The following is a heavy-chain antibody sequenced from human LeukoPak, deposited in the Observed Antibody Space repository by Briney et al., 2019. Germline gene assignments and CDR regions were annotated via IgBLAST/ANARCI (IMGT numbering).Heavy chain of an antibody. CDR1: GFTFSSYW. CDR3: ARTTVRGGYLIGY. V-gene: IGHV3-30*03. CDR2: ISYDGSNK. Sequence: GGSLRLSCVVSGFTFSSYWMSWVRQAPGKGLEWVAIISYDGSNKYCADSVRGRFTISRDNSKNTLYLQVNSLRPEDTAMYFCARTTVRGGYLIGYWGQGTQVTVSS. D-gene: IGHD5-18*01. J-gene: IGHJ4*02.